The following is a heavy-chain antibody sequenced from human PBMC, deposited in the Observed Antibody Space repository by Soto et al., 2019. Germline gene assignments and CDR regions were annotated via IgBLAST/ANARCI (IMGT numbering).Heavy chain of an antibody. CDR3: ARDQEGVNYLDY. Sequence: QVQLQESGPGLVKPSQTLSLTCTVSGGSISSGGYYWSWIRQHPGKGLEWIGYIYYSGSTYYNPSLKSRXXIXVXXSKNQFSLKLSSVTAADTAVYYCARDQEGVNYLDYWGQGTLVTVSS. D-gene: IGHD6-13*01. CDR2: IYYSGST. J-gene: IGHJ4*02. CDR1: GGSISSGGYY. V-gene: IGHV4-31*03.